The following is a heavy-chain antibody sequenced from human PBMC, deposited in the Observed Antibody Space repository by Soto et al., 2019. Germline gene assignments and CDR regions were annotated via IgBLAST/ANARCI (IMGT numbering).Heavy chain of an antibody. Sequence: SGGSLRLSCAASGFTLSSYAMSWVRQAPGKGLEWVSAISGSGGSTYYADSVKGRFPISRDNSNNTLYLQMNSPRAEDTAVYYCAKDCAIRYYFDYWDQGTLVPVAS. CDR3: AKDCAIRYYFDY. CDR1: GFTLSSYA. CDR2: ISGSGGST. V-gene: IGHV3-23*01. J-gene: IGHJ4*02. D-gene: IGHD2-2*01.